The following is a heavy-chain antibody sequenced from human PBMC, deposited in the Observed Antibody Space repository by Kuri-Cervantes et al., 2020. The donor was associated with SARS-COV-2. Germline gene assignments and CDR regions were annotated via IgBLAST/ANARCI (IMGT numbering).Heavy chain of an antibody. CDR2: TSYDGTSK. Sequence: GESLKISCAASGFTFNNYAMHWVRQTPGEGLEWVAITSYDGTSKYYADSVKGRFIISRDNARNSLFLEMKSVRAEDTAVYYCARQVLTMAGWIDSWGQGTLVTVSS. D-gene: IGHD6-19*01. CDR1: GFTFNNYA. CDR3: ARQVLTMAGWIDS. J-gene: IGHJ5*01. V-gene: IGHV3-30-3*01.